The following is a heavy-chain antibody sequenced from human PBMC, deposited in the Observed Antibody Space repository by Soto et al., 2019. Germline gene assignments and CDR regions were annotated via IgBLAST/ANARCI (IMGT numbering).Heavy chain of an antibody. J-gene: IGHJ3*02. V-gene: IGHV3-30*18. Sequence: GGALRLSSTPSGFTLSHFGIHWVRQSPGKGLEWVSVISDDGRSKFYVDSAKGRFTISTDNSKNTLSLQMHSQRPEDTHVYCLTKAXGYCAGHSCYLVQAFDIWGPGTMVTVSS. CDR2: ISDDGRSK. D-gene: IGHD2-15*01. CDR1: GFTLSHFG. CDR3: TKAXGYCAGHSCYLVQAFDI.